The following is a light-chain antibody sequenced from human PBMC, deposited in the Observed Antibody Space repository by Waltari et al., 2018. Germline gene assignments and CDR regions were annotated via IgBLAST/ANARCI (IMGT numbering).Light chain of an antibody. Sequence: QLVLTQSPSASASLGASVRLTCTLDSGHTSNIIAWHQQQPEKGPRYLMKVNSDGSHSKGDGIPDRFSGSGSGAERYLTISNGQSEDEADYYCQTGGHGTWVFGGGTKLTVL. CDR2: VNSDGSH. V-gene: IGLV4-69*01. J-gene: IGLJ3*02. CDR1: SGHTSNI. CDR3: QTGGHGTWV.